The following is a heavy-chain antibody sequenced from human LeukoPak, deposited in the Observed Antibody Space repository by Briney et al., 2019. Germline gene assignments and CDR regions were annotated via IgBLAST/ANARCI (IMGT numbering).Heavy chain of an antibody. V-gene: IGHV4-4*07. Sequence: SETLSLTCTVSGDSISRYFWSWIRQPAGKRLEWIGRIYASGSTNYNPSLKSRVTMSVDTSKNQFSLKLRSVTAADSAGYYCARDDASPWGQGTMVTVSS. CDR1: GDSISRYF. CDR3: ARDDASP. J-gene: IGHJ3*01. CDR2: IYASGST.